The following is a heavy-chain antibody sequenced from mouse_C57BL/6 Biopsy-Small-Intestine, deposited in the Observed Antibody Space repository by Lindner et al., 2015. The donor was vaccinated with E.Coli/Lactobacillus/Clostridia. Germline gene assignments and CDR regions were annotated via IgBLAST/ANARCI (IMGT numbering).Heavy chain of an antibody. CDR3: AKLGRGAMDY. CDR1: GYTFTDYH. V-gene: IGHV1-75*01. CDR2: IFPGSDXT. Sequence: VQLQESGPELVKPGASAKISCKASGYTFTDYHITWVKQRPGQGLEWIGWIFPGSDXTYSNEKFKGKATLTVDKSSSTAYMLLNSLTSEDSAVYFCAKLGRGAMDYWGQGASVTVSS. D-gene: IGHD4-1*01. J-gene: IGHJ4*01.